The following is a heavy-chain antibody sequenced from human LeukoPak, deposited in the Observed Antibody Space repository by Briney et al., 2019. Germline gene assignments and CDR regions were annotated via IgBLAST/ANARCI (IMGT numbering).Heavy chain of an antibody. Sequence: HPGGSLRLSCAASRFTFNNYAMSGVRQAAGKGLEWVSTIREGGNSASYADSVRGLFTISRDNSKNTLYLQMSSLRGGDRALYQSAQRDGVATTNSYHYWGQGTLVTVSS. CDR2: IREGGNSA. CDR3: AQRDGVATTNSYHY. V-gene: IGHV3-23*01. D-gene: IGHD1-26*01. CDR1: RFTFNNYA. J-gene: IGHJ4*02.